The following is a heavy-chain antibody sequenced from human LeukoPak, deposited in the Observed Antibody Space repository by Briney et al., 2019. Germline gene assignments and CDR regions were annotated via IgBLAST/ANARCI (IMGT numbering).Heavy chain of an antibody. CDR3: ARSSGSRLDY. CDR2: ISYDGSNK. V-gene: IGHV3-30*01. CDR1: GFTFSSYA. D-gene: IGHD1-26*01. J-gene: IGHJ4*02. Sequence: GRSLRLSCAASGFTFSSYAMHWVRQAPGKALEWVAVISYDGSNKYYADSVKGRFTISRDNSKNTLYLQMNSLRAEDTAVYYCARSSGSRLDYWGQGTLVTVSS.